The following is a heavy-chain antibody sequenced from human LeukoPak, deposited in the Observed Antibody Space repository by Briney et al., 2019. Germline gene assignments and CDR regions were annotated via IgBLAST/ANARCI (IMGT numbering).Heavy chain of an antibody. CDR1: GFTVSSNY. CDR2: IYSGGST. V-gene: IGHV3-66*01. J-gene: IGHJ4*02. D-gene: IGHD6-19*01. CDR3: ARDRDSGGGFGY. Sequence: GECLRLSCAASGFTVSSNYMSWVRQAPGKGLEWVSVIYSGGSTYYADSVKDRFTISRDNSKNTLYLQMNSLRAEDTAVYYCARDRDSGGGFGYWGQGTLVTVSS.